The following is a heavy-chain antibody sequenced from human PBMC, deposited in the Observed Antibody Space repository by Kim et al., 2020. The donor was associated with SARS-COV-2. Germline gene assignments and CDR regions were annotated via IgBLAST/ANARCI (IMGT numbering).Heavy chain of an antibody. Sequence: ASVKVSCKASGYTFTSYAMHWVRQAPGQRLEWMGWINAGNGNTKYSQKFQGRVTITRDTSASTAYMELSSLRSEDTAVYYCAREERLLYAFDIWGQGTMVTVSS. D-gene: IGHD2-21*02. CDR1: GYTFTSYA. V-gene: IGHV1-3*01. CDR2: INAGNGNT. CDR3: AREERLLYAFDI. J-gene: IGHJ3*02.